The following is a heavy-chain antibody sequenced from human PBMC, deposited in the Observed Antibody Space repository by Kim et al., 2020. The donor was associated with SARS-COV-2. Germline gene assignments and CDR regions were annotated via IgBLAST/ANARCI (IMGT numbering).Heavy chain of an antibody. J-gene: IGHJ3*02. V-gene: IGHV4-61*07. D-gene: IGHD3-22*01. CDR3: ARHRDYYERDAFDI. Sequence: SPSLNRRVTISVDTSKTQFSLKLSSVTAADTAVYYCARHRDYYERDAFDIWGQGTMVTVSS.